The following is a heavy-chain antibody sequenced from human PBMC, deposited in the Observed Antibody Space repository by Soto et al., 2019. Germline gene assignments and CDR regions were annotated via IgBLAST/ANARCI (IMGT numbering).Heavy chain of an antibody. CDR3: GRGTAVDI. CDR2: IRGSGYNT. J-gene: IGHJ4*02. V-gene: IGHV3-23*01. Sequence: EVQLLESGGGLVQPGGSLRLSCAATGFTFKSYAMSWVRQAPGKGLEWVSVIRGSGYNTYYADSVKGRFTLSRDNSKNALYLKMTSLRAEDTAVYYCGRGTAVDIWGQGTLVTVSS. CDR1: GFTFKSYA. D-gene: IGHD2-2*01.